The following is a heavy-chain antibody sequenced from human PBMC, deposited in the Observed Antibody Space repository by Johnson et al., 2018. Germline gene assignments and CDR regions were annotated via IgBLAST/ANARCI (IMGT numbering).Heavy chain of an antibody. D-gene: IGHD3-9*01. CDR2: IWSDARDQ. CDR1: GFTFSSYG. V-gene: IGHV3-33*01. CDR3: ARRSIALTGNDAFDM. Sequence: VRLVESGGGVVQPGRSLRLSCAASGFTFSSYGMHWVRQAPGKGLEWVAFIWSDARDQTYAASVKGRFTISRDNSQNTLYRQINSLRAEDTAVYYGARRSIALTGNDAFDMWGQGTMVTVSS. J-gene: IGHJ3*02.